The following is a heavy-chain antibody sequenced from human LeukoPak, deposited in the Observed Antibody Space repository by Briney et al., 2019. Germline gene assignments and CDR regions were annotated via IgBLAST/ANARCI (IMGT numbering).Heavy chain of an antibody. D-gene: IGHD2-15*01. Sequence: SETLSLTCTVSGGSISNSPYHWGWIRQSPGKGLEWIGLVYYRGNTYYNPSLRSRVTISVDTSNNQFSLKMNSVTAADTAVYYCARYLYCSGGSCRYFDYWGRGNLVTVTA. CDR3: ARYLYCSGGSCRYFDY. CDR1: GGSISNSPYH. V-gene: IGHV4-39*01. J-gene: IGHJ4*02. CDR2: VYYRGNT.